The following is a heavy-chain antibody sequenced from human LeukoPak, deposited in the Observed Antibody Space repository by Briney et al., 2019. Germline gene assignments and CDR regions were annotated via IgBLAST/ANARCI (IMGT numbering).Heavy chain of an antibody. D-gene: IGHD3-3*01. CDR2: IYYSGST. V-gene: IGHV4-59*12. CDR1: GGSISSYY. CDR3: ARGFTIFGLLYFDY. Sequence: SETLSLTCTVSGGSISSYYWSWIRQPPGKGLEWIGYIYYSGSTNYNPSLKSRVTISVDTSKNQFSLKLSSVTAADTAVYYCARGFTIFGLLYFDYWGQGTLVTVSS. J-gene: IGHJ4*02.